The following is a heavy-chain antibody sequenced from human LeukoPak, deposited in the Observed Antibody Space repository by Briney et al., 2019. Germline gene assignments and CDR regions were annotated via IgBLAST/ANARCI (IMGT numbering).Heavy chain of an antibody. Sequence: SETLPLTCAVSGYSIGNDYYWGWIRQPPGKGPEWIGTIYHSGSLYYNPSLKTRVTISIDASKNQFSLRLSSVTAADTAVYYCARVEFLSGPGPKFDYWGQGTLVTVSS. CDR2: IYHSGSL. CDR1: GYSIGNDYY. CDR3: ARVEFLSGPGPKFDY. V-gene: IGHV4-38-2*01. J-gene: IGHJ4*02. D-gene: IGHD3-10*01.